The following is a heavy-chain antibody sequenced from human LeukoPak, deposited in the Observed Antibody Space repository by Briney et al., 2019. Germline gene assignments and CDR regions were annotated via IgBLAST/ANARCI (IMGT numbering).Heavy chain of an antibody. CDR2: INHSGST. CDR3: ARASITMIVPDY. Sequence: PSETLSLTCAVYGGSFSGYYWSWIRQPPGKGLEWIGEINHSGSTNYNPSIKSLVTISVDTSKNQFSLKLSSVTAADTAVYYCARASITMIVPDYWGQGTLVTVSS. CDR1: GGSFSGYY. J-gene: IGHJ4*02. V-gene: IGHV4-34*01. D-gene: IGHD3-22*01.